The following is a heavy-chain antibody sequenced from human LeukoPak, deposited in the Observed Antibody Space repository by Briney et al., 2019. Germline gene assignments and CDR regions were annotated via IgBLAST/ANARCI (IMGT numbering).Heavy chain of an antibody. CDR1: GGSISRYY. D-gene: IGHD6-19*01. Sequence: SETLSLTCTVSGGSISRYYWSWIRQPPGKGLEWIGYIYYSGSTNYNPSLKSRVTISVDTSKNQFSLKLSSVTAADTAVYYCSRRVAGGIYGMDVWGQGTTITVSS. V-gene: IGHV4-59*08. J-gene: IGHJ6*02. CDR2: IYYSGST. CDR3: SRRVAGGIYGMDV.